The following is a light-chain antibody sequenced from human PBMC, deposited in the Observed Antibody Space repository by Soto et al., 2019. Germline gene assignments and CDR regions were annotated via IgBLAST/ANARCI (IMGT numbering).Light chain of an antibody. V-gene: IGKV3-15*01. CDR3: ERYNDLPLT. CDR1: QSVVTN. J-gene: IGKJ1*01. CDR2: GAY. Sequence: EKVMTQSPATPSVSPGERVTLSCRASQSVVTNLAWYQQKPGQAPRLLISGAYTRATGIPDRFIGSGSGTEFTLTITSLQSEDFAVYYCERYNDLPLTFGQGTKVEIK.